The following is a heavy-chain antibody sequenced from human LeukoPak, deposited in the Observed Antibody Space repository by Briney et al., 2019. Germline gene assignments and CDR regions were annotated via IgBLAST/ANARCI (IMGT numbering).Heavy chain of an antibody. CDR3: ARSRGVPAAINYYYGMDV. V-gene: IGHV1-8*01. J-gene: IGHJ6*02. CDR1: GYTFTSYD. Sequence: ASVKVSCKASGYTFTSYDINWVRQATGQGLEWMGWMNPNSGNTGYAQKFQGRVTMTRNTSISTAYMELSSLRSEDTAVYYCARSRGVPAAINYYYGMDVWGQGTTVTVSS. D-gene: IGHD2-2*02. CDR2: MNPNSGNT.